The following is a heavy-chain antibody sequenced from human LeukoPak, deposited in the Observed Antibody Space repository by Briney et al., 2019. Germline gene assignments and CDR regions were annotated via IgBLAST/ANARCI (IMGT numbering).Heavy chain of an antibody. CDR2: ISSSSSYI. CDR3: AREARVVPAAIYEGGFDY. Sequence: GGSLRLSCAASGFTFSSYSMNWVRQAPGKGLEWVSSISSSSSYIYYADSVKGRFTISRDNAKNSLYLQMNSLRAEGTAVYYCAREARVVPAAIYEGGFDYWGQGTLVTVSS. CDR1: GFTFSSYS. V-gene: IGHV3-21*01. D-gene: IGHD2-2*02. J-gene: IGHJ4*02.